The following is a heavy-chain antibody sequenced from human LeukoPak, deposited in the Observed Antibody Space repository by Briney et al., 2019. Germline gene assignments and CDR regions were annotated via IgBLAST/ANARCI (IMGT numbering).Heavy chain of an antibody. CDR1: GFTFTNSW. Sequence: GGSLRLSCAASGFTFTNSWMAWVRQAPGKGLEWVANIKQDGSTKHYVDSLKGRFTISRDNPKNSLYLQMNSLRADDTAVYYRARGAGRTANRQIEYWGQGTLVTVSS. CDR2: IKQDGSTK. V-gene: IGHV3-7*01. CDR3: ARGAGRTANRQIEY. J-gene: IGHJ4*02.